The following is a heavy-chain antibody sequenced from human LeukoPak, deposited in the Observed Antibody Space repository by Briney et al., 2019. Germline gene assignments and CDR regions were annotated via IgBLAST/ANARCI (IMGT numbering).Heavy chain of an antibody. CDR1: GGSFSGYY. CDR3: ARVTDLGYCSSTSCYPEYYFDY. V-gene: IGHV4-59*01. D-gene: IGHD2-2*01. CDR2: IYYSGST. Sequence: PSETLSLTCAVYGGSFSGYYWSWIRQPPGKGLEWIGYIYYSGSTNYNPSLKSRVTISVDTSKNQFSLKLSSVTAADTAVYYCARVTDLGYCSSTSCYPEYYFDYWGQGTLVTVSS. J-gene: IGHJ4*02.